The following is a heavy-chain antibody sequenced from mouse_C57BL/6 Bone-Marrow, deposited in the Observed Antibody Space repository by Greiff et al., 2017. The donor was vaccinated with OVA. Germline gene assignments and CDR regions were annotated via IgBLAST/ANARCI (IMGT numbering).Heavy chain of an antibody. CDR3: ARGRTCFAY. CDR2: IYPGDGDT. V-gene: IGHV1-82*01. J-gene: IGHJ3*01. Sequence: VQLKESGPELVKPGASVKISCKASGYAFSSSWMNWVKQRSGKGLEWIGRIYPGDGDTNYNGKFKGKDTLTADKSSSTDYMLLISLTSEDSAVYVCARGRTCFAYWGQGKLITVSA. CDR1: GYAFSSSW.